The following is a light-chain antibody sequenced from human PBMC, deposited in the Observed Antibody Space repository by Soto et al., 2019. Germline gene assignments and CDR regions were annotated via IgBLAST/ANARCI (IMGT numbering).Light chain of an antibody. V-gene: IGKV3-11*01. J-gene: IGKJ2*01. CDR1: QSVSSY. Sequence: EIVLTQSPATLSLSPGERATLSCRASQSVSSYLAWYQQKPGQAPRLLIYDASNRATGLPARFSGSGSGTDFTLTTSSLEPEDFAVYYCQQRSNWPPYTFGQGTKLEIK. CDR3: QQRSNWPPYT. CDR2: DAS.